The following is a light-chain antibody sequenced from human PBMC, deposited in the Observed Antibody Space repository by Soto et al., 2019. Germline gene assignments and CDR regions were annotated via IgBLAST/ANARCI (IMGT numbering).Light chain of an antibody. V-gene: IGKV3-20*01. CDR1: QSVSSSY. CDR3: QQYGGSPPIT. J-gene: IGKJ5*01. CDR2: GAS. Sequence: EIGLTQSPGTLSLSPGERATLACRASQSVSSSYLAWYQQKPGQAPRLLIYGASSRATGIPDRFSGSGSWTDFTLTISRLEAEDFAVYYCQQYGGSPPITFGQGTRLEIK.